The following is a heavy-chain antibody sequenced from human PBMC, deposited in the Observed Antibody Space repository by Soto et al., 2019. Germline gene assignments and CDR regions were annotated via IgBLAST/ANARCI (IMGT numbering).Heavy chain of an antibody. CDR2: ISRSGSTI. Sequence: GGSLRLSCAASGFTFSSYEMNWVRQAPGKGLEWVSYISRSGSTIYYTDSVKGRFTISRDNAKNSLYLQMNSLRAEDTAVYYCAMKYGMDVWGQGTTVTVSS. J-gene: IGHJ6*02. CDR1: GFTFSSYE. V-gene: IGHV3-48*03. CDR3: AMKYGMDV.